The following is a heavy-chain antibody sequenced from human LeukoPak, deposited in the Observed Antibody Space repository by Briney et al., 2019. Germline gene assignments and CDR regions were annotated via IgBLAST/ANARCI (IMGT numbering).Heavy chain of an antibody. CDR3: ARESGDYVGWFDP. V-gene: IGHV1-46*01. J-gene: IGHJ5*02. CDR2: INPSGGST. Sequence: GASVKVSCKESGYTFTSYYMHWVRHAPGQGLEWMGIINPSGGSTSYAQKLQGRVTMTTDTSTSTAYMELRSLRSDDTAVYYCARESGDYVGWFDPWGQGTLVTVSS. CDR1: GYTFTSYY. D-gene: IGHD4-23*01.